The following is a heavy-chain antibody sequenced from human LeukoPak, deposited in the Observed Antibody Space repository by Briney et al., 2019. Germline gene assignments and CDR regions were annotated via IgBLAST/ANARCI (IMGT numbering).Heavy chain of an antibody. CDR2: IYYSGNT. V-gene: IGHV4-59*01. J-gene: IGHJ4*02. Sequence: SETLSLTCTVSGDSISYYYWSWIRQPPGKGLEWIGKIYYSGNTNYNPPLKSRVTISVDTSKNQFSLKLSSVTAADTAVYYCARVRGYSYDSSDFDYWGQGTLVTVSS. D-gene: IGHD5-18*01. CDR1: GDSISYYY. CDR3: ARVRGYSYDSSDFDY.